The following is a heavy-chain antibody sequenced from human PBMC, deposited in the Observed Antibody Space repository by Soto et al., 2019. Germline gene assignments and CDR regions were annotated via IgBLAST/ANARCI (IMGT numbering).Heavy chain of an antibody. D-gene: IGHD3-10*01. CDR1: GGTFSSYA. V-gene: IGHV1-69*01. J-gene: IGHJ4*01. CDR3: AREKKKARTVAINAAYFGGFKDLGV. Sequence: QIQLVQSGAEIKKPGSSVKVSCKASGGTFSSYAINWVRQAPGQGLEWMGGIIPMFGTLKYAQTCQGRVTTLAEESKSTLYMELSSTRSADTATSTGAREKKKARTVAINAAYFGGFKDLGVWGQGTVVIVSS. CDR2: IIPMFGTL.